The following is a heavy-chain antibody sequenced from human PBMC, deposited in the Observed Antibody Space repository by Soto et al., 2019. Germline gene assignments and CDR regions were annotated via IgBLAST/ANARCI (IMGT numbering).Heavy chain of an antibody. Sequence: SETLSLTCTVSGGSISSGGYYWSWIRQPPGKGLEWIGYIYYSGSTYYNPSLKSRVTISVDTSKNQFSLKLSSVTAADTAVYYCARGGSWGPIFGVVTEAYYYGMDVWRQGTTVTVS. V-gene: IGHV4-30-4*01. J-gene: IGHJ6*02. D-gene: IGHD3-3*01. CDR3: ARGGSWGPIFGVVTEAYYYGMDV. CDR2: IYYSGST. CDR1: GGSISSGGYY.